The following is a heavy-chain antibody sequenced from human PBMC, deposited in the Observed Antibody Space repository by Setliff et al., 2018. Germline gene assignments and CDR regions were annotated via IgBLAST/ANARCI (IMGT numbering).Heavy chain of an antibody. V-gene: IGHV4-38-2*02. CDR3: ARDNRARHYMDV. Sequence: PSETLSLTCTVYGVSFSDYYWGWIRQAPGKGMEWIGSVYYSGYTYYKPSLQSRVTMSVDTSKNQFSLNLSSVTAADTAVYYCARDNRARHYMDVWGKGTTVTVSS. CDR2: VYYSGYT. D-gene: IGHD3-10*01. CDR1: GVSFSDYY. J-gene: IGHJ6*03.